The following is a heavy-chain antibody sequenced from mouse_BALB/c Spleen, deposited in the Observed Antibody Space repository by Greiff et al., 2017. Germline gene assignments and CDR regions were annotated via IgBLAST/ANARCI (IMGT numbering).Heavy chain of an antibody. D-gene: IGHD2-10*02. V-gene: IGHV1-63*01. J-gene: IGHJ4*01. CDR2: IYPGSGNT. CDR3: ARRYGAMDY. Sequence: VQLQQSGAELVRPGTSVKISCKASGYAFTNYWLGWVKQRPGHGLEWIGDIYPGSGNTYYNEKFKGKATLTADKSSSTAYMQLSSLTSEDSAVYFCARRYGAMDYWGQGTSVTVSS. CDR1: GYAFTNYW.